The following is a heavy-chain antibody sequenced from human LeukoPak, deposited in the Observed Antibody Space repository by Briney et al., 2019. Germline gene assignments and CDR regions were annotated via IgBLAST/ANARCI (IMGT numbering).Heavy chain of an antibody. CDR3: ARWYSSGWAFDY. CDR2: IHYSGST. J-gene: IGHJ4*02. CDR1: GGTISSYY. V-gene: IGHV4-59*08. D-gene: IGHD6-19*01. Sequence: SETLSLTCTVSGGTISSYYWNWIRQPPGKGLEWIGYIHYSGSTKYDPSLKSRVTISVDTSKNQFSLKLSSVTAADTAVYYCARWYSSGWAFDYWGQGTLVTVSS.